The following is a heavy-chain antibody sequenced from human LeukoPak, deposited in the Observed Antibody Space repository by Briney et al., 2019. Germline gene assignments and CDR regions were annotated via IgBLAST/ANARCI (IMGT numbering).Heavy chain of an antibody. CDR2: IKSKTNGETR. CDR3: TRHGPYYDFWSGYYPSYYYYYMDV. J-gene: IGHJ6*03. D-gene: IGHD3-3*01. Sequence: GGSLRLSCAASGFTLSNAWMNWVRQAPGKGLEWVGLIKSKTNGETRDYAAPVKGRFTISRDDSDNTLYLQMNSLKTEDTAVYYCTRHGPYYDFWSGYYPSYYYYYMDVWGKGTTVTVSS. CDR1: GFTLSNAW. V-gene: IGHV3-15*01.